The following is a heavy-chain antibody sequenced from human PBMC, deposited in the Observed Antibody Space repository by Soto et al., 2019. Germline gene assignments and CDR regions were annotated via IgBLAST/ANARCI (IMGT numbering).Heavy chain of an antibody. J-gene: IGHJ4*02. V-gene: IGHV3-48*03. Sequence: EVQLVESGGGLVQPGGSLRLSCAASGFTFSSFQMNWVRQAPGKGLEWVSYITSSCSTIYYAVSGKGRFTISRDNVKRSLYLHMNSLSAEDTGVYYCATDLITIFGLATNDYWGQGTLVTVSS. D-gene: IGHD3-3*01. CDR2: ITSSCSTI. CDR3: ATDLITIFGLATNDY. CDR1: GFTFSSFQ.